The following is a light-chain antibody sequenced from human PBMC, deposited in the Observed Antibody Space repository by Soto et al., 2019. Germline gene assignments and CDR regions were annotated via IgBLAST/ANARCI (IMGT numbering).Light chain of an antibody. Sequence: DIQMTQSASSLSASIGDSVTSTCRASQTISSYLNWYQQKPGKAPKLLIYDASNLQSGVPSRFSGSGSGTDFTLSIASLQPEDSATYFCQQSYNKPRTFGQGTKVDI. CDR3: QQSYNKPRT. CDR1: QTISSY. CDR2: DAS. J-gene: IGKJ1*01. V-gene: IGKV1-39*01.